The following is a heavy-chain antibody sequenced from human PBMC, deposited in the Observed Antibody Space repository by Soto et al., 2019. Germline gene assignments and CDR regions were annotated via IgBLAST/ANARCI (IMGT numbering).Heavy chain of an antibody. CDR3: ARGRIAASIHDPFEI. D-gene: IGHD5-18*01. Sequence: QGQLLQSGDEVKKPGASVRVSCRASGYGFTSYGISWVRQAPGQGLEWVSWISAYNGKRDTAQKFQGRVTMTLDTSTDTALMELGDLTSADTAVYYCARGRIAASIHDPFEIWGQGTMVAVSS. CDR2: ISAYNGKR. CDR1: GYGFTSYG. V-gene: IGHV1-18*01. J-gene: IGHJ3*02.